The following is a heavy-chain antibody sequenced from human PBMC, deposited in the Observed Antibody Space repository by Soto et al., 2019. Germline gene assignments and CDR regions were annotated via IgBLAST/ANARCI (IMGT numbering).Heavy chain of an antibody. D-gene: IGHD3-10*01. V-gene: IGHV3-23*01. Sequence: LRLSCAASGFTFGSSAMSWVRQAPGKRLEWVSAISGSGGSPYYADSVKGRFTISRDNYKKTLYLQMNSLRAEDTAVYYCALDYYGSGSYPNDAFDIWGQGTQVTVSS. CDR2: ISGSGGSP. CDR1: GFTFGSSA. CDR3: ALDYYGSGSYPNDAFDI. J-gene: IGHJ3*02.